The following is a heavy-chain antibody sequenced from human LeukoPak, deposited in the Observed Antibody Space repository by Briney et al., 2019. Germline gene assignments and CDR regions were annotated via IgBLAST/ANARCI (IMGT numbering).Heavy chain of an antibody. J-gene: IGHJ4*02. Sequence: SVKVSCKASGGTFSSYAISWVRQAPGQGLEWMGRIIPILGIANYAQKFQGRVTITADKSTSTAYMELSSLRSEDTAVYHCARDGRGPLWGQGTLVTVSS. CDR2: IIPILGIA. D-gene: IGHD3-10*01. V-gene: IGHV1-69*04. CDR1: GGTFSSYA. CDR3: ARDGRGPL.